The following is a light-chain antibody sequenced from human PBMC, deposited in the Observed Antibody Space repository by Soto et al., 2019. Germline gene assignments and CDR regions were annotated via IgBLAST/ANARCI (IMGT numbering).Light chain of an antibody. Sequence: ETVLTQSPGTLSLSPGDRATLSCRASQSVSASYLAWYQQKPGQAPRLLIYGASSRAAGIPDRFSGSGSGTDFTLTISRLEPEDFAVYYCQQYVTSRWSFGQGTKVEIK. J-gene: IGKJ1*01. CDR2: GAS. V-gene: IGKV3-20*01. CDR3: QQYVTSRWS. CDR1: QSVSASY.